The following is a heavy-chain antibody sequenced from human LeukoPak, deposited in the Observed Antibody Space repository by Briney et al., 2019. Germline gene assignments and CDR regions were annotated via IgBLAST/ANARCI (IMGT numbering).Heavy chain of an antibody. D-gene: IGHD2-8*01. Sequence: PGGSLRLSCAASGFTFSSYWMSWVRQAPGKGLEWVANIKQDGSEKYYVDSVKGRFTISRDNAKNSLYLHMNSLRAEDTAVYYCARDSSMLYQGYWGQGTLVTVSS. J-gene: IGHJ4*02. CDR2: IKQDGSEK. V-gene: IGHV3-7*01. CDR1: GFTFSSYW. CDR3: ARDSSMLYQGY.